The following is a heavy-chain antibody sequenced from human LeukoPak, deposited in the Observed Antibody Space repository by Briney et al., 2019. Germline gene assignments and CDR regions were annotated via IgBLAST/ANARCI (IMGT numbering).Heavy chain of an antibody. Sequence: PGGPLRLSCAASGFTFKNNATTWVRQAPGKGLEWVSAINGGGDDTEYADSVKGRFTISRANSKNTLYLQMNSLRPEDTAVYYCARCTASCYANAFDVWGQGTLLTVSS. D-gene: IGHD2-2*01. CDR3: ARCTASCYANAFDV. CDR1: GFTFKNNA. CDR2: INGGGDDT. V-gene: IGHV3-23*01. J-gene: IGHJ3*01.